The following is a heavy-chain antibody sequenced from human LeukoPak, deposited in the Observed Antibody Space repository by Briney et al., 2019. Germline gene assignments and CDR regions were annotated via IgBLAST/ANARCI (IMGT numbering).Heavy chain of an antibody. D-gene: IGHD3-22*01. J-gene: IGHJ4*02. CDR3: ARAGSITMIIASLDS. Sequence: GGSLRLSCAASGFPFSAYSMNWVRQAPGKGLEWVSSIDSSSTYMYYADSLKGRFTISRDNAKNSLYLQMNSLRVEDTAVYYCARAGSITMIIASLDSWGQGTLVSVSS. V-gene: IGHV3-21*01. CDR2: IDSSSTYM. CDR1: GFPFSAYS.